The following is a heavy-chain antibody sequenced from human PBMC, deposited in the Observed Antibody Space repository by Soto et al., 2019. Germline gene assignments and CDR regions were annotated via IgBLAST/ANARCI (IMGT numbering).Heavy chain of an antibody. J-gene: IGHJ6*02. Sequence: SETLSLTCTVSGGSISSSSYYWGWIRQPPGKGLEWIGSIYYSGSTYYNPSLKSRVTISVDTSRNQFSLKLSSVTAADTAVYYCARQSYGDYDRNGYYYYYGMDVWGQGTTVTVSS. CDR1: GGSISSSSYY. CDR3: ARQSYGDYDRNGYYYYYGMDV. V-gene: IGHV4-39*01. D-gene: IGHD4-17*01. CDR2: IYYSGST.